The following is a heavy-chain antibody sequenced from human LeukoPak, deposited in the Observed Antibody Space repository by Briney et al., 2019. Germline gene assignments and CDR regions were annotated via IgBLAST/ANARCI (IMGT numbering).Heavy chain of an antibody. Sequence: SGTLSLTCTVSGGSISSYYWSWIRQPPGKGLEWIGYIYYSGSTNYNPSLKSRVTISLDTSKNQFSLKLSSVTAADTAVYYCARRSSQESYFDYWGQGTLVTVSS. CDR3: ARRSSQESYFDY. V-gene: IGHV4-59*01. CDR2: IYYSGST. J-gene: IGHJ4*02. CDR1: GGSISSYY.